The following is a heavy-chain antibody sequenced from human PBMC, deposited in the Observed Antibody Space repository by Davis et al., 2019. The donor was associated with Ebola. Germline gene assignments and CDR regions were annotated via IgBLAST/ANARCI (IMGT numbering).Heavy chain of an antibody. CDR1: GFTFSSYN. D-gene: IGHD2/OR15-2a*01. Sequence: PGGSLRLSCVASGFTFSSYNMNWVRQAPGRGLEWVSYISSSSGSIYYADSVRGRFTISRDNSKDTVYLQMNSLRVEDTAVYYCARDRRENYMDVWGTGTTVTVSS. CDR2: ISSSSGSI. V-gene: IGHV3-48*01. CDR3: ARDRRENYMDV. J-gene: IGHJ6*03.